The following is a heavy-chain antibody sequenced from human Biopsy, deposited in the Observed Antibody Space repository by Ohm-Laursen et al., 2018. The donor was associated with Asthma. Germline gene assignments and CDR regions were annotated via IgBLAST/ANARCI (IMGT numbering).Heavy chain of an antibody. CDR3: ARTYYDFLTGQVKDVFGV. CDR2: ISPIFGST. Sequence: GSSVKVSCKASGYNFISFAIHWVRQAPGQGLEWMGGISPIFGSTAYAQKFQGRVTITRDTSASAAYMELRSLRSEDTATYYCARTYYDFLTGQVKDVFGVWGQGTMVTVSS. V-gene: IGHV1-3*01. D-gene: IGHD3-9*01. CDR1: GYNFISFA. J-gene: IGHJ3*01.